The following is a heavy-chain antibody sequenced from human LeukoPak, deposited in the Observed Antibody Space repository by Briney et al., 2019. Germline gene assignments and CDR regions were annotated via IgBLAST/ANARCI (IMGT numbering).Heavy chain of an antibody. CDR2: IKSKTDGGTT. CDR1: GFTFSNAW. J-gene: IGHJ6*02. CDR3: ASLQIESAAAGNYYGMDV. Sequence: GGSLRLSCAASGFTFSNAWMSWVRQAPGKGLEWVGRIKSKTDGGTTDYAAPVKGRFTISRDDSKNTLYLQMNSLRAEDTAVYYCASLQIESAAAGNYYGMDVWGQGTTVTVSS. V-gene: IGHV3-15*01. D-gene: IGHD6-13*01.